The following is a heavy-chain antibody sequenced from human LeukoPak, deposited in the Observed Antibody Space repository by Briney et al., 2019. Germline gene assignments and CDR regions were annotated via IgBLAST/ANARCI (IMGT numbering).Heavy chain of an antibody. Sequence: PSETLSLTCTVSGDSISSGDYYWSWIRQPAGKRLEWIGRISSSGSTNYNPSLKSRVTISVDTSKNQFSLKLSSVTAADTAVYYCARETSIVATPHFDYWGQGTLVTVSS. CDR2: ISSSGST. CDR3: ARETSIVATPHFDY. D-gene: IGHD5-12*01. CDR1: GDSISSGDYY. J-gene: IGHJ4*02. V-gene: IGHV4-61*02.